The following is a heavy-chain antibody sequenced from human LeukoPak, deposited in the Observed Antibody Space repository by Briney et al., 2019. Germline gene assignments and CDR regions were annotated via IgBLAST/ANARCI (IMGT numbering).Heavy chain of an antibody. CDR2: INHSGST. CDR1: GGSFSGYY. D-gene: IGHD5-18*01. J-gene: IGHJ6*03. CDR3: ARGRRIQLWSRPDYYMDV. V-gene: IGHV4-34*01. Sequence: PSETLSLTCAVYGGSFSGYYWSWIRQPPGKGLEWIREINHSGSTNYNPSLKSRVTISVDTSKNQFSLKLSSVTAADTAVYYCARGRRIQLWSRPDYYMDVWGKGTTVTVSS.